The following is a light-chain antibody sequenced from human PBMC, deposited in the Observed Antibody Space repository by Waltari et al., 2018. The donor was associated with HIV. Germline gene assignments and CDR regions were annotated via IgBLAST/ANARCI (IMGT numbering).Light chain of an antibody. CDR2: LNSDGSH. CDR1: SGHSHYA. Sequence: QLVLTRSPSASASLGASVKLTCTLSSGHSHYAIAWHQQQPEKGTRYLMKLNSDGSHTKGDGLPDRFSGSSSGADRYLTISTLQAEDEADYYCQTWGTGIQVFGSGTKVTVL. V-gene: IGLV4-69*01. J-gene: IGLJ1*01. CDR3: QTWGTGIQV.